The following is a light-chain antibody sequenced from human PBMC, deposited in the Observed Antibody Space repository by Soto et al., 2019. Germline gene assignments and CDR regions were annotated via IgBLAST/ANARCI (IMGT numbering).Light chain of an antibody. Sequence: EIVLTQSPGTLSLSPGERATLSCRASQSISSSFLAWYQQRPGQSPRLIIYGASSRATGIPDRFSGSGSGTDFTLTISRLDLEDSVFYYCQQYVTSSWTFGQGTKVEIK. J-gene: IGKJ1*01. V-gene: IGKV3-20*01. CDR2: GAS. CDR1: QSISSSF. CDR3: QQYVTSSWT.